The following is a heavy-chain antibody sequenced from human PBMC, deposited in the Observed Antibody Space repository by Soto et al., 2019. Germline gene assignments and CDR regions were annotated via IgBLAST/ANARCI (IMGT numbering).Heavy chain of an antibody. J-gene: IGHJ4*02. CDR1: GFTFSGDW. Sequence: EVQLVESGGGLVQPGGSLRLSCAVSGFTFSGDWMHWVRQAAGKGLVWVARINMDGSSTNYADSVKGRLTISRDNAKNTLYLQMNRLRADDTAVYYCARGPRGLYHHDYWGQGALVTVSS. D-gene: IGHD1-26*01. V-gene: IGHV3-74*01. CDR2: INMDGSST. CDR3: ARGPRGLYHHDY.